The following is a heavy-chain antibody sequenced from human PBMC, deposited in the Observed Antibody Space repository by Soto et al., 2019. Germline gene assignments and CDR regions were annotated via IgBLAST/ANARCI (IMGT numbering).Heavy chain of an antibody. Sequence: QLQLQESGPGLVKPSETLSLTCTVSGGSISSSSYYWGWIRQPPGKGLEWIGSIYYSGSTYYNPSLKSRVTISVDTSKNQFSLKLSSVTAADTAVYYCARHDAVDGYSSSWYPSWFDPWGQGTLVTVSS. CDR2: IYYSGST. D-gene: IGHD6-13*01. J-gene: IGHJ5*02. V-gene: IGHV4-39*01. CDR1: GGSISSSSYY. CDR3: ARHDAVDGYSSSWYPSWFDP.